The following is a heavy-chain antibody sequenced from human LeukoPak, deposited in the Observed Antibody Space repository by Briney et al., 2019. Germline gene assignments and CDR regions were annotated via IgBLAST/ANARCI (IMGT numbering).Heavy chain of an antibody. CDR1: RFTFSAYS. Sequence: GGSLRLSCAASRFTFSAYSMNWVRQAPGKGLEWISYISSVSSSMYYSDSVKGRFTVSRDNAKNSLYLQMNSLRAEDTAVYYCAKEGTTRDYFDYWGQGTLVTVSS. D-gene: IGHD1-1*01. J-gene: IGHJ4*02. CDR3: AKEGTTRDYFDY. V-gene: IGHV3-48*04. CDR2: ISSVSSSM.